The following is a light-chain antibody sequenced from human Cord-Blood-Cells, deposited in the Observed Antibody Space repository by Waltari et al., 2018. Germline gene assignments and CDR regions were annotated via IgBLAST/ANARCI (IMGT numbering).Light chain of an antibody. CDR2: AAS. CDR1: QSISSY. CDR3: QQSYSTPYT. Sequence: DIHMTQSPSSLSASVGDRVTITCRASQSISSYLNWYQQKPGKAPKLLIYAASSLQSGVPSRFSGSRSGTDFTLTISSRQPEDCATYDCQQSYSTPYTFGQGTKLEIK. V-gene: IGKV1-39*01. J-gene: IGKJ2*01.